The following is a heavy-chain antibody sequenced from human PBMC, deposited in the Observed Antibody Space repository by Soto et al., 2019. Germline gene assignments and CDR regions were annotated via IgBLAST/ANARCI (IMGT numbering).Heavy chain of an antibody. CDR1: GYTFTSQD. J-gene: IGHJ6*02. D-gene: IGHD3-3*01. Sequence: ASVKGAWKAAGYTFTSQDSNWVRQATGQGLEWMGWMNPNSGNTGYAQKFQGRVTMTRNTSISTAYMELRSLRSEDTAVYYCARVGWNTYYDFCSGYPYGLAVPAQRTTVTVSS. CDR2: MNPNSGNT. V-gene: IGHV1-8*01. CDR3: ARVGWNTYYDFCSGYPYGLAV.